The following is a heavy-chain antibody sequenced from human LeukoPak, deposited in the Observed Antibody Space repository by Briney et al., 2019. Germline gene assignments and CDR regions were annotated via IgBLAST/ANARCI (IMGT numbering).Heavy chain of an antibody. J-gene: IGHJ4*02. CDR2: IRYGGSKK. Sequence: GSLRLSCAAFGFTFNWYGNHLVRQAPGKGLGWVAFIRYGGSKKYYADSVKGRFTISRDNSKNTLYLQMNSLGAEDTAVYYCAKDPWLVRGSYFDYWGQGTLVTVSS. V-gene: IGHV3-30*02. CDR3: AKDPWLVRGSYFDY. D-gene: IGHD6-19*01. CDR1: GFTFNWYG.